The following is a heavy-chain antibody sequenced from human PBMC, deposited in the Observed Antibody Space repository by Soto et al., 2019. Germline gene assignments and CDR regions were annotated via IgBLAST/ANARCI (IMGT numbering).Heavy chain of an antibody. CDR2: IFHSGIT. V-gene: IGHV4-59*01. CDR3: ARDRYFYDSAGYYRNLDY. J-gene: IGHJ4*02. Sequence: SETLSLTCTISGGSFNNDYWTWIRQSPGKGLEWIGYIFHSGITDYNPSVKSRVTISIDKSKNLFSLKLTSVTAADTAVYYCARDRYFYDSAGYYRNLDYWGQGILVTVSS. D-gene: IGHD3-22*01. CDR1: GGSFNNDY.